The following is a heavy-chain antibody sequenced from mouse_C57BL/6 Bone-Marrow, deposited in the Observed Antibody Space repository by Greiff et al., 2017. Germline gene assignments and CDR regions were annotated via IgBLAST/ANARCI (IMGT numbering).Heavy chain of an antibody. J-gene: IGHJ3*01. Sequence: VQLQQSGAELVRPGASVKLSCTASGFNIKDDYMHWVKQRPEQGLEWIGWIDPENGDTEYASKFQGKATITADTSSNTAYLQLSSLTSEDTAVYYCTTGDYDGFAYWGQGTLVTGSA. CDR1: GFNIKDDY. V-gene: IGHV14-4*01. CDR3: TTGDYDGFAY. CDR2: IDPENGDT. D-gene: IGHD2-4*01.